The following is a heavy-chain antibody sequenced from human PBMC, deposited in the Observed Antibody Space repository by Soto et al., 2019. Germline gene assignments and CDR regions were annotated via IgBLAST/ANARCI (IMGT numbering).Heavy chain of an antibody. J-gene: IGHJ4*02. Sequence: PSETLSLTCTVSGGSVSSGSYYWSWIRQPPGKGLEWIGYIYYSGSTNYNPSLKSRVTISVDTSKNQFSLKLSSVTAADTAVYYCARVMRNAYSGSPGGFDYWGQGTLVTVSS. D-gene: IGHD1-26*01. CDR3: ARVMRNAYSGSPGGFDY. V-gene: IGHV4-61*01. CDR2: IYYSGST. CDR1: GGSVSSGSYY.